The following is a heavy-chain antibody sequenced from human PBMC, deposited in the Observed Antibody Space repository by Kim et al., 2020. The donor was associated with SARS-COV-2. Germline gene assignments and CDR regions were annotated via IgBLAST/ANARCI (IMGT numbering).Heavy chain of an antibody. Sequence: GGSLRLSCAASGFTFSTSRMDWVRQAPGKGLVWVSRVSPDGTFILDADSVKGRFTISRDNAKNTLYLQMNSLRAEDTAIYYCVKGGLFDFEDWGQGAMVAVSS. V-gene: IGHV3-74*01. CDR2: VSPDGTFI. CDR3: VKGGLFDFED. J-gene: IGHJ4*02. CDR1: GFTFSTSR. D-gene: IGHD3-10*02.